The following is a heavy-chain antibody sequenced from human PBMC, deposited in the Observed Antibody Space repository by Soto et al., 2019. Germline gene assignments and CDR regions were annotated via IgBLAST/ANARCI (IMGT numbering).Heavy chain of an antibody. J-gene: IGHJ5*02. CDR2: IYYSGST. Sequence: SETLSLTCTVSGGSISSYYWSWIRQPPGKGLEWIGYIYYSGSTNYNPSLKSRVTISVDTSKNQFSLKLSSVTAADTAVYYCARAVDDYMRWFDPWGQGTLVTVSS. CDR3: ARAVDDYMRWFDP. D-gene: IGHD4-4*01. V-gene: IGHV4-59*01. CDR1: GGSISSYY.